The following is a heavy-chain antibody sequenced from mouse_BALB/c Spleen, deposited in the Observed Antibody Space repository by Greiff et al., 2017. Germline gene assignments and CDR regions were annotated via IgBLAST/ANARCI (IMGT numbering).Heavy chain of an antibody. D-gene: IGHD2-1*01. Sequence: VQLKESGGGLVQPGGSRKLSCAASGFTFSSFGMHWVRQAPEKGLEWVAYISSGSSTIYYADTVKGRFTISRDNPKNTLFLQMTSLRSEDTAMYYCARGGNSVAYWGQGTLVTVSA. CDR1: GFTFSSFG. CDR3: ARGGNSVAY. CDR2: ISSGSSTI. J-gene: IGHJ3*01. V-gene: IGHV5-17*02.